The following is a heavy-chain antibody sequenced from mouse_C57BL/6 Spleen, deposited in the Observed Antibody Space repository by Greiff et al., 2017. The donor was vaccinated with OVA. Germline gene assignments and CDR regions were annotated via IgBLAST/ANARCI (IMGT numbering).Heavy chain of an antibody. CDR2: INPSNGGT. CDR1: GYTFTSYW. D-gene: IGHD4-1*01. Sequence: QVQLQQSGTELVKPGASVKLSCKASGYTFTSYWMHWVKQRPGQGLEWIGNINPSNGGTNYNEKFKSKATLTVDKSSSTAYMQLSSLTSEDSAVYYCARLGPSYWYFDVWGTGTTVTVSS. J-gene: IGHJ1*03. V-gene: IGHV1-53*01. CDR3: ARLGPSYWYFDV.